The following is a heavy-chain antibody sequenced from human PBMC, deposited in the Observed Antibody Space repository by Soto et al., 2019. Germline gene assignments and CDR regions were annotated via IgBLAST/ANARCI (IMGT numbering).Heavy chain of an antibody. J-gene: IGHJ4*02. D-gene: IGHD6-19*01. V-gene: IGHV3-53*02. Sequence: VQLVETGGGLIQPGGSLRLSCAASGFTVSSNYMSWVRQAPGKGLEWVSVIYSGGNTYYADSVKGRFTISRDNSKNTLYLQMNSLRAEDTAVYYCAREISSGWFFDYWGQGTLVTVSS. CDR3: AREISSGWFFDY. CDR2: IYSGGNT. CDR1: GFTVSSNY.